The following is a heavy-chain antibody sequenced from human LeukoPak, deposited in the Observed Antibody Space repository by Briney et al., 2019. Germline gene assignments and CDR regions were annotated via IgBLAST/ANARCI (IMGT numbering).Heavy chain of an antibody. CDR3: ARQLFPGIAVDEGWFDP. CDR1: GYSFTSYR. Sequence: GESLKISCKGSGYSFTSYRIGWVRQMPGKGLEWMGIIYPGDSDTRYSPSFQGQVTISADKSISTAYLQWSSLKASDTAMYYCARQLFPGIAVDEGWFDPWGQGTLVTVSS. J-gene: IGHJ5*02. V-gene: IGHV5-51*01. CDR2: IYPGDSDT. D-gene: IGHD6-19*01.